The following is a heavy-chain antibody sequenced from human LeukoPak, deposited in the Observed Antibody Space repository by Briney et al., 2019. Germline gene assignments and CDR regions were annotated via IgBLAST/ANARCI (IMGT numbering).Heavy chain of an antibody. Sequence: GGSLRLSCAASGFTFSTYRMSWVRQAPGKGLEWVSYISSSGSTIYYADSVKGRFTISRDNAKNSLYLQMNSLRAEDTAVYYCARAGRFSYPLYGMDVWGQGTTVTVSS. V-gene: IGHV3-48*04. CDR2: ISSSGSTI. CDR3: ARAGRFSYPLYGMDV. CDR1: GFTFSTYR. J-gene: IGHJ6*02.